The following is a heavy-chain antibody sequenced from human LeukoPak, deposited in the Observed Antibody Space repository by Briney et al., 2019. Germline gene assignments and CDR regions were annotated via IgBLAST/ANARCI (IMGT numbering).Heavy chain of an antibody. V-gene: IGHV4-61*02. Sequence: SETLSLTCAVSGGSISSGSYYWSWIRQPAGKELEWIGRIYTSGSTNYNPSLKSRVTISVDTSKNQFSLKLSSVTAADTAVYYCARAREEDFDYWGQGTLVTVSS. D-gene: IGHD6-6*01. CDR3: ARAREEDFDY. CDR1: GGSISSGSYY. J-gene: IGHJ4*02. CDR2: IYTSGST.